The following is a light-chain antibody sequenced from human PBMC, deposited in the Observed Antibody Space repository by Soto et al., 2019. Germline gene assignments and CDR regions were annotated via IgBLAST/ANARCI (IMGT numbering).Light chain of an antibody. CDR2: GAS. Sequence: DIHMTQSTSSLSAYLGDRVTITFRASQGIGNYLAWYQQKPGRLPKLLLFGASTLQSGVPARFSGSGSGTLFTLTINGLLPEDVATYYCQKYDRAPFTFGPGTKVDIK. V-gene: IGKV1-27*01. CDR1: QGIGNY. CDR3: QKYDRAPFT. J-gene: IGKJ3*01.